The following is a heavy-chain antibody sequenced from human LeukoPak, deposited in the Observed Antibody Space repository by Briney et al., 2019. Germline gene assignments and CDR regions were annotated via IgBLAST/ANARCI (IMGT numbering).Heavy chain of an antibody. D-gene: IGHD3-10*01. Sequence: SETLSLTCAVYGGSFSGYYWSWIRQPPGKGLEWIGEINHSGSTNYNPSLKSRVTISVDTSKNQFSLKLSSVTAADTAVYYCARRITMVRGVRPWFDPWGQGTLVTVSS. CDR1: GGSFSGYY. J-gene: IGHJ5*02. CDR2: INHSGST. CDR3: ARRITMVRGVRPWFDP. V-gene: IGHV4-34*01.